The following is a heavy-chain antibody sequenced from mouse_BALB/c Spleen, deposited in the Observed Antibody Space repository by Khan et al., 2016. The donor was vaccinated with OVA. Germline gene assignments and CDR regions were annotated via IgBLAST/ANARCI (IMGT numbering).Heavy chain of an antibody. CDR3: ARISSYWYSDF. Sequence: QIQLVQSGPELKKPGETVKISCKASGFTFTNYGMNWVKPVPGKDLKWMGWINTYTGEPTYGDDFKGRFVFSLETSASTAYLQISNLINEDMATYFCARISSYWYSDFWGAGTTVTVSS. CDR2: INTYTGEP. V-gene: IGHV9-1*02. D-gene: IGHD6-2*01. J-gene: IGHJ1*01. CDR1: GFTFTNYG.